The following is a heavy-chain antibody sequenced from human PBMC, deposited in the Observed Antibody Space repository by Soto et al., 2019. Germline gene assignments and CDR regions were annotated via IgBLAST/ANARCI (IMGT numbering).Heavy chain of an antibody. CDR3: ARVHVMVVAGSTFDY. CDR1: GGSIGSSSHH. Sequence: LSLTCSVSGGSIGSSSHHWGWIRQPPGEGLEWIGTISYSGTTFYNPSLKSRITISVDTSNNQFSLKLTSVTAADTAVYYCARVHVMVVAGSTFDYWGHGTLVTVSS. CDR2: ISYSGTT. J-gene: IGHJ4*01. V-gene: IGHV4-39*07. D-gene: IGHD6-19*01.